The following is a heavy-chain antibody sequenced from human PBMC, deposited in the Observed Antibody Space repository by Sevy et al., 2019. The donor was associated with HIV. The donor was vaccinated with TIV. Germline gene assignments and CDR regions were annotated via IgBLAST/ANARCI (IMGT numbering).Heavy chain of an antibody. CDR3: ARDLGLGIQFDY. J-gene: IGHJ4*02. V-gene: IGHV4-38-2*02. D-gene: IGHD3-9*01. Sequence: SETLSLTCTVSGYSFGSIYYWGWIRQPPGKGLEWIGSVYHSGSTYYNPSLKSRVTISVDTSKNRFSLKVTSVTAADTAVYYGARDLGLGIQFDYWGQGTLVTVSS. CDR1: GYSFGSIYY. CDR2: VYHSGST.